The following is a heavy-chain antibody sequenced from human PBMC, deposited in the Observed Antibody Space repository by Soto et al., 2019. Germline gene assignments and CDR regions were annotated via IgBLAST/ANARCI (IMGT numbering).Heavy chain of an antibody. D-gene: IGHD6-19*01. J-gene: IGHJ4*02. V-gene: IGHV1-69*13. CDR3: ATSADNSGWYYFHY. CDR2: IIPIFGAA. Sequence: ASVKVSCKASGGTFRSYAISWVRQAPGQGLAWMGGIIPIFGAANYAQQFQGRVTITADESTNTVYMELSSLRSDDTAVYYCATSADNSGWYYFHYWGQGTL. CDR1: GGTFRSYA.